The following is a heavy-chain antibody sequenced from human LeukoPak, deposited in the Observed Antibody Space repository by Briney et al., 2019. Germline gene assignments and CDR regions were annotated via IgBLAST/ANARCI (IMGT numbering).Heavy chain of an antibody. CDR3: AKGDCASGSCYFDD. V-gene: IGHV3-23*01. D-gene: IGHD2-8*01. CDR1: GFTLSKHP. CDR2: LSDTGDSR. J-gene: IGHJ4*02. Sequence: GGSLRLSCAASGFTLSKHPMYWVRQAPGKGLEWVSSLSDTGDSRHYADSVKGRFTISRDSARSALYLQMSSLRAEDAAVYYCAKGDCASGSCYFDDWGQGSQVTVSS.